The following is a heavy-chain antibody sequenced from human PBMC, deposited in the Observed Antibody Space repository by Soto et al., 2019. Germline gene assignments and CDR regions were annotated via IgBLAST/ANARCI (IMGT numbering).Heavy chain of an antibody. V-gene: IGHV3-48*03. J-gene: IGHJ4*02. CDR1: GFTFSSYE. CDR2: ISSSGSTI. D-gene: IGHD6-19*01. CDR3: ARDRGVYSTGWYYFDY. Sequence: GGSLRLSCAASGFTFSSYEVNWVRQAPGKGLEWVSYISSSGSTIYYADSVKGRFTISRDNAKNSLYLQMNSLRAEDTAVYYCARDRGVYSTGWYYFDYWGQGT.